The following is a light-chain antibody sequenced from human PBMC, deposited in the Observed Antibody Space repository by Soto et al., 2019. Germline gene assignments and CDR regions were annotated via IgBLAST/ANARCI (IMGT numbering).Light chain of an antibody. V-gene: IGLV4-69*02. CDR2: VNSDGSH. Sequence: QAVVTQSPSASASLGASVKLTCTLSSGHSTYAIAWHQQQPEKGPRHLMKVNSDGSHSKGDGIPDRFSGSSSGAERYLTISSLQSEDEADYYCQTWGTGIWVFGGGTKLTVL. J-gene: IGLJ3*02. CDR3: QTWGTGIWV. CDR1: SGHSTYA.